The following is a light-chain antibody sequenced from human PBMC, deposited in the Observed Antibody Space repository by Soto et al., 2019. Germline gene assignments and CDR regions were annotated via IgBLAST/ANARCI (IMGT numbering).Light chain of an antibody. Sequence: EIVMTQSPATLSVSPGERATLSCRATQRIGGNLAWYQQKPGQAPRRLIFGASTRATGVPARFSGSGSGTQFTLTISSLQSEDFAFYYCQQYDHWPRTFGQGTKLEIK. J-gene: IGKJ2*01. CDR2: GAS. CDR3: QQYDHWPRT. CDR1: QRIGGN. V-gene: IGKV3-15*01.